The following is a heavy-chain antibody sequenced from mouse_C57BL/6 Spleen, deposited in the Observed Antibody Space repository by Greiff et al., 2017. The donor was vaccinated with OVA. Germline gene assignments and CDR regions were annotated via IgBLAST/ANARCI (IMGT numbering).Heavy chain of an antibody. J-gene: IGHJ3*01. CDR2: IDPEDGYT. Sequence: EVQLQQSGAELVKPGASVKLSCTASGFNFKDYYMHWVKQRPEQGLEWIGSIDPEDGYTKYDPKFKGKATITADTSSNPAYLPLSSLTSEDTAVYYCAPLGVFAYWGQGTLVTVSA. D-gene: IGHD6-1*01. CDR3: APLGVFAY. V-gene: IGHV14-2*01. CDR1: GFNFKDYY.